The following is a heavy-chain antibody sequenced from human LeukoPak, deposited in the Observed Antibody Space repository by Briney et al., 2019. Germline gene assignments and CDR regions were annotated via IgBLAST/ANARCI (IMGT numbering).Heavy chain of an antibody. V-gene: IGHV3-23*01. CDR1: GFSFHSHG. J-gene: IGHJ3*02. Sequence: GGSLRLSRVASGFSFHSHGISWVCDAPAHGPESVSSISSGSDYAFYADSVKGRFTISRDNSKNTLYLQMNSLRADDTAVYYCASTRVGGTMAFDIWGQGTMVTVSS. CDR2: ISSGSDYA. D-gene: IGHD3-10*01. CDR3: ASTRVGGTMAFDI.